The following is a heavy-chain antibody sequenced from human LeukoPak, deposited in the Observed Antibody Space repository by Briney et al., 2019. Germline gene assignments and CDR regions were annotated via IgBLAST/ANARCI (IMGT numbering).Heavy chain of an antibody. J-gene: IGHJ4*02. CDR2: FDPEDGGT. CDR3: AGRSSGWDYFDY. CDR1: GYTLTEFS. D-gene: IGHD6-19*01. V-gene: IGHV1-24*01. Sequence: ASVKVSCKVSGYTLTEFSMHWVRQAPGKGLEWVGGFDPEDGGTIYTQKFQGRVTVTEDTSTDTAYMELSSLRSEDTAVYYCAGRSSGWDYFDYWGRGTLVTVSS.